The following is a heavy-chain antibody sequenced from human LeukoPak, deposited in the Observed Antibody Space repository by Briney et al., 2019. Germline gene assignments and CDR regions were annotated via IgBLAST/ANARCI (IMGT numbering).Heavy chain of an antibody. D-gene: IGHD3-10*01. V-gene: IGHV3-21*01. CDR1: GFSFSGYS. Sequence: PGGSLRLSCAASGFSFSGYSMNWVRQAPGKGLEWVSSISSGSSNIYYADSVKGRFTISRDNAKNSLYLQMNSLRVEDTAVYYCAVLRGNNYWGQGTLVTVSS. J-gene: IGHJ4*02. CDR3: AVLRGNNY. CDR2: ISSGSSNI.